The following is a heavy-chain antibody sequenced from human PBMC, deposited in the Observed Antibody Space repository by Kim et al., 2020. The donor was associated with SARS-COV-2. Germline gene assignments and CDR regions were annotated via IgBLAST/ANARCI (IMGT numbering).Heavy chain of an antibody. CDR2: ISAYNGNT. Sequence: ASVKVSCKASGYTFTSYGISWVRQAPGQGLEWMGWISAYNGNTNYAQKLQGRVTMTTDTSTSTAYMELRSLRSDDTAVYYCAREGAVTIFAYYYGMDVWGQGTTVTVSS. J-gene: IGHJ6*02. V-gene: IGHV1-18*04. CDR1: GYTFTSYG. D-gene: IGHD3-9*01. CDR3: AREGAVTIFAYYYGMDV.